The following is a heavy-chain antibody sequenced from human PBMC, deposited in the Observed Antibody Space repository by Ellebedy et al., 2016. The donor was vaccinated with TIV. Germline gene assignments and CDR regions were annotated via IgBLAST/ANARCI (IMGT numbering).Heavy chain of an antibody. CDR3: ARDKLELLVEDYYGMDV. V-gene: IGHV4-4*07. CDR2: IYTSGST. J-gene: IGHJ6*02. CDR1: GGSISSYY. D-gene: IGHD1-7*01. Sequence: SETLSLXXTVSGGSISSYYWSWIRQPAGKGLEWIGRIYTSGSTNYNPSLKSRVTMSVDTSKNQFSLKLSSVTAADTAVYYCARDKLELLVEDYYGMDVWGQGTTVTVSS.